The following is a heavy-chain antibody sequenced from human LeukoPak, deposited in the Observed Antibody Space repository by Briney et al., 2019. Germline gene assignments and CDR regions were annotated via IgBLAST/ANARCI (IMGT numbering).Heavy chain of an antibody. Sequence: SETLSLTCTVSGGSISSYYWSWIRQPPGKGLEWIGYIYYSGSTNYNPSLKSRVTISVDTSKNQFSLKLSSVTAADTAVYYCARVSGDYDFWSGYYQGNWFDPWGQGTLVTVSS. D-gene: IGHD3-3*01. J-gene: IGHJ5*02. CDR1: GGSISSYY. CDR3: ARVSGDYDFWSGYYQGNWFDP. V-gene: IGHV4-59*01. CDR2: IYYSGST.